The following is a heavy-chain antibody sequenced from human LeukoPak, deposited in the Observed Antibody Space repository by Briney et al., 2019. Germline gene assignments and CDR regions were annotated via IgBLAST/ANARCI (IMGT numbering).Heavy chain of an antibody. CDR2: VRPQNGDS. V-gene: IGHV1-8*01. CDR3: ARGPPDSTSSDY. J-gene: IGHJ4*02. Sequence: ASVKVSCKTSVYSLTSYDVNWVRQAAGQGLEWIGWVRPQNGDSGYAQKFQDRVTMIRDTSTSTVYMEMKSLTFEDTAVYFCARGPPDSTSSDYWGQGTLVTVSS. D-gene: IGHD2-2*01. CDR1: VYSLTSYD.